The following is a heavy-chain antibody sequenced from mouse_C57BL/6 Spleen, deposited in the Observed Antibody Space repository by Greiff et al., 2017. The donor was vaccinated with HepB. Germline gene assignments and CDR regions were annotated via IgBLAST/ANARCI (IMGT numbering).Heavy chain of an antibody. D-gene: IGHD1-1*01. Sequence: VQLQQSVAELVRPGASVKLSCTASGFNIKNTYMHWVKQRPEQGLEWIGRIDPANGNTKYAPKFQGKATITADTSSNTAYRQLSSLTSEDTAIYYCASHYYGSSYPFAYWGQGTLVTVSA. CDR3: ASHYYGSSYPFAY. J-gene: IGHJ3*01. V-gene: IGHV14-3*01. CDR1: GFNIKNTY. CDR2: IDPANGNT.